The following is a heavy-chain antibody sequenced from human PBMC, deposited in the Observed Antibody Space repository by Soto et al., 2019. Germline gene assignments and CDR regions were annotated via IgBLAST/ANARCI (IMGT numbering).Heavy chain of an antibody. J-gene: IGHJ6*02. V-gene: IGHV4-34*01. CDR2: INHSGST. CDR3: ARVAYYYYGMDV. Sequence: PSETLSLTCAVYGGSFSGYYWSWTRQPPGKGLEWIGEINHSGSTNYNPSLKSRVTISVDTSKNQFSLKLSSVTAADTAVYYCARVAYYYYGMDVWGQGTTVTVSS. CDR1: GGSFSGYY.